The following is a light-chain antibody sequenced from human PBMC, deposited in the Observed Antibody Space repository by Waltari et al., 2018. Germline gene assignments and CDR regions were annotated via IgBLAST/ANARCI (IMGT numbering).Light chain of an antibody. CDR1: QSVFYSSNNKNY. CDR3: QQYYTTPYT. Sequence: DIVMTQSPDSLAVSLGERATINCQSRQSVFYSSNNKNYLAWYQQKPGQSPNLLIYWASTRESGVPDRFSGSGSGTDFSLTISSLQAEDVAVYYCQQYYTTPYTFGQGTKLEIK. CDR2: WAS. J-gene: IGKJ2*01. V-gene: IGKV4-1*01.